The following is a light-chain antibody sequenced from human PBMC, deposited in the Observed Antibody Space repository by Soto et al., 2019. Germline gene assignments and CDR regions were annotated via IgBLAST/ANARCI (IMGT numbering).Light chain of an antibody. V-gene: IGKV1-12*01. CDR3: QQTNTFLPLT. CDR1: QGISNW. Sequence: IQVTQSPSSVSASVGDRVTITCRASQGISNWLAWYQQQPGKAPKLLIYGASSLQSGVPSRFSGGGSGTHFTLIISSLQPEDFATYYCQQTNTFLPLTFGGGTKVEI. J-gene: IGKJ4*01. CDR2: GAS.